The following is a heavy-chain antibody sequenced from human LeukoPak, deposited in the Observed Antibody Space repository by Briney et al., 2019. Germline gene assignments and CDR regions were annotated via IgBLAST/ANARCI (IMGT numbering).Heavy chain of an antibody. CDR3: ATSSEGGYSYGSDIDY. CDR1: GYTFTAYY. V-gene: IGHV1-2*06. CDR2: INPNSGGT. J-gene: IGHJ4*02. D-gene: IGHD5-18*01. Sequence: ASVKVSCKASGYTFTAYYMYWVRQAPGQGLECMGLINPNSGGTNYAQKFQGRVTMARDTSISTAYMELSRLTSDYTAVYYCATSSEGGYSYGSDIDYWGQGTLVTVSS.